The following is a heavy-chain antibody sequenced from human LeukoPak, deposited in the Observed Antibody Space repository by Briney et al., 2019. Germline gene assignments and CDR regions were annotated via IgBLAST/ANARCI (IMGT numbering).Heavy chain of an antibody. J-gene: IGHJ4*02. CDR1: GFTFSSYG. Sequence: GGSLRLSCAASGFTFSSYGMHWVRQAPGKGLEWVAVISYDGSNKYYADSVKGRFTISRDNSKNTLYLQMNSLRAEDTAVYYCAKLKTRRYGVDYWGQGTLVTVSS. CDR2: ISYDGSNK. V-gene: IGHV3-30*18. CDR3: AKLKTRRYGVDY. D-gene: IGHD4-17*01.